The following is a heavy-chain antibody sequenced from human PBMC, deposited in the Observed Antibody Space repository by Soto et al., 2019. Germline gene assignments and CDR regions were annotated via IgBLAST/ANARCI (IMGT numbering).Heavy chain of an antibody. CDR1: GFTFSDHY. CDR2: IRNKVNSHTT. CDR3: ARGYCGTGVCYRYIDI. J-gene: IGHJ2*01. D-gene: IGHD2-8*01. V-gene: IGHV3-72*01. Sequence: EVQLVESGGGLVQPGGSLRLSCAASGFTFSDHYMDWVRQAPGKGLVWVGRIRNKVNSHTTEYAASVKGRFTISRYDSKNSLYLQTNSLKTVDTGVYDCARGYCGTGVCYRYIDIGGRCTLVTVSS.